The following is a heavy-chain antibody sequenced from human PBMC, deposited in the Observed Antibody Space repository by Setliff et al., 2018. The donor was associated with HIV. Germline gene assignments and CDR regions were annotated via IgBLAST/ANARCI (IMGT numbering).Heavy chain of an antibody. J-gene: IGHJ3*02. Sequence: GASVKVSCKASGNTFSSHYMHWVRQAPGKGLEWMGLINPSGDIKSYAEKFQGRVTMTRDTYTSTVYMELRSLRSEDTAIYYCASKGGSGNYPDSDAFDIWGQGTLVTVSS. CDR1: GNTFSSHY. V-gene: IGHV1-46*01. D-gene: IGHD3-10*01. CDR2: INPSGDIK. CDR3: ASKGGSGNYPDSDAFDI.